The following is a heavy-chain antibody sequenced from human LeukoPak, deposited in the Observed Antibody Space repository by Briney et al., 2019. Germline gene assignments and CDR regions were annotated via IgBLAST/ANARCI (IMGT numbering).Heavy chain of an antibody. J-gene: IGHJ4*02. V-gene: IGHV3-30*02. Sequence: GGSLRLSCAASGFTLSSYAMHWVRQAPGKGLKWVAFIRYDAITQSYSDSVKGRFTISRDNSKNTLYLQMNSLRAEDTAIYYCAKDKLWGEDYFDYWGQGTLVTVSS. CDR2: IRYDAITQ. CDR1: GFTLSSYA. D-gene: IGHD3-16*01. CDR3: AKDKLWGEDYFDY.